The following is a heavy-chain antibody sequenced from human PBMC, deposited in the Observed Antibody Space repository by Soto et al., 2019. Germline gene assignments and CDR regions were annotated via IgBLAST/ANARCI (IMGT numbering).Heavy chain of an antibody. V-gene: IGHV3-23*01. CDR2: ISGSGGST. Sequence: PGGSLRLSCAASGFTFSSYAMSWVRQAPGKGLEWVSAISGSGGSTYYADSVKGRFTISRDNSKNTLYLQMNSLRAEDTAVYYCAKDRGELRAVAGNFDYWGQGTLVTVSS. J-gene: IGHJ4*02. CDR3: AKDRGELRAVAGNFDY. D-gene: IGHD6-19*01. CDR1: GFTFSSYA.